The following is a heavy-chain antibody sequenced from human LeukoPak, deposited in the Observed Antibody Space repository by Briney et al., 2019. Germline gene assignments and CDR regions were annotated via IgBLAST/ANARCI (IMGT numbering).Heavy chain of an antibody. J-gene: IGHJ4*02. CDR2: IRYDGSNK. V-gene: IGHV3-30*02. Sequence: GGSLRLSCAASGFTFSSYGMHWVRQAPGKGLEWVAFIRYDGSNKYYADSVKGRFTISRDNSKNTLYLQMNSLRAKDTAVYYCAKDHVQLWLLDYWGQGTLVTVSS. CDR1: GFTFSSYG. D-gene: IGHD5-18*01. CDR3: AKDHVQLWLLDY.